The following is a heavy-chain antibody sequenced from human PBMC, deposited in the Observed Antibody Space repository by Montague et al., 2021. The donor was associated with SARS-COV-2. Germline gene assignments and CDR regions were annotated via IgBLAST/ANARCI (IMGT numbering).Heavy chain of an antibody. J-gene: IGHJ6*02. D-gene: IGHD3-22*01. CDR2: IYYTGST. Sequence: SETLSLTCTVSGGSISSSSYYWGWIRQPTGQGLEWIGSIYYTGSTYYNPSLKSRVTISVATSKNQFSMKLSSATAAATAVYYCDRYTRIAMLVVVTRYHLDVWGQGTTVTVSS. V-gene: IGHV4-39*07. CDR3: DRYTRIAMLVVVTRYHLDV. CDR1: GGSISSSSYY.